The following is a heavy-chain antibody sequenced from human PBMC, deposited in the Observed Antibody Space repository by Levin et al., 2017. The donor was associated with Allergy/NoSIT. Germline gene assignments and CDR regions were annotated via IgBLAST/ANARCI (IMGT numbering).Heavy chain of an antibody. D-gene: IGHD5-18*01. CDR2: IDWDDDK. V-gene: IGHV2-70*11. J-gene: IGHJ4*02. CDR1: GFSLSTSGMC. CDR3: ARISGGGYSYGFDY. Sequence: QTLSLTCTFSGFSLSTSGMCVSWIRQPPGKALEWLARIDWDDDKYYSTSLKTRLTISKDTSKNQVVLTMTNMDPVDTATYYCARISGGGYSYGFDYWGQGTLVTVSS.